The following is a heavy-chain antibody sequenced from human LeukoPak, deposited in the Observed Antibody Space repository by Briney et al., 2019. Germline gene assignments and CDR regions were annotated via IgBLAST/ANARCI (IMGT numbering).Heavy chain of an antibody. CDR2: ISSSGSTI. CDR3: ARESVTMVRRASDI. V-gene: IGHV3-48*03. Sequence: GGSLRLSCAASGFTFSSYEMNWVRQAPGKGLEWASYISSSGSTIYYADSVKGRFTISRDNAKNSLYLQMNSLRAEDTAAYYCARESVTMVRRASDIWGQGTMVTVSS. D-gene: IGHD3-10*01. J-gene: IGHJ3*02. CDR1: GFTFSSYE.